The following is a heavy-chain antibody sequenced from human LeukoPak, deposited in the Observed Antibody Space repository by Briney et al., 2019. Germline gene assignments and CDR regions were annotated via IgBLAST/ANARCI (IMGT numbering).Heavy chain of an antibody. D-gene: IGHD3-22*01. CDR2: ISSSGSTI. CDR3: ARDHLYYYDSSGHFDY. V-gene: IGHV3-11*04. CDR1: GFTFSDYY. Sequence: GGSLRLSCAASGFTFSDYYMSLIRQAPGKGLEWVSYISSSGSTIYYADSVKGRFTISRDNAKNSLYLQMNSLRAEDTAVYYCARDHLYYYDSSGHFDYWGQGTLVTVSS. J-gene: IGHJ4*02.